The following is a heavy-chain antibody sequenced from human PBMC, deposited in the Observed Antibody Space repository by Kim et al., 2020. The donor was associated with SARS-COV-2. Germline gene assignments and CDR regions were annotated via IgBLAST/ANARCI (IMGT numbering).Heavy chain of an antibody. J-gene: IGHJ5*02. CDR1: GGSVSSGSYY. CDR2: IYYSGST. CDR3: AREDGSGTKGWFDP. V-gene: IGHV4-61*01. Sequence: SETLSLICTVSGGSVSSGSYYWSWIRQPPGKGLEWIGYIYYSGSTNYNPSLKSRVTISVDTSKNQFSLKLSSVTAADTAVYYCAREDGSGTKGWFDPWGQGTLVTVSS. D-gene: IGHD3-10*01.